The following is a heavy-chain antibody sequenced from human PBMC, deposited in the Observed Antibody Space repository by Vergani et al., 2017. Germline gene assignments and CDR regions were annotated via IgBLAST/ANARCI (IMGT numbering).Heavy chain of an antibody. Sequence: QVQLVQSGGGVVQPGGSLRLSCVASGFTFNRYGMQWVRQAPGKGLEWVAYVLYDGSNEYYADSVKGRFIVSRDNSNDALYLQMNSLRTDDTAVYYCARELAYCHECSCALWGQGSVVTVSS. CDR3: ARELAYCHECSCAL. V-gene: IGHV3-30*02. CDR1: GFTFNRYG. CDR2: VLYDGSNE. J-gene: IGHJ4*02. D-gene: IGHD2-21*01.